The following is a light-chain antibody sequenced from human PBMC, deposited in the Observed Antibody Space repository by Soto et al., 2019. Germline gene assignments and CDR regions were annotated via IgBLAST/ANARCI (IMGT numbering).Light chain of an antibody. CDR3: SSHAGTYPGV. V-gene: IGLV2-23*01. Sequence: QSALTQPASVSGSPGQSITISCTGTSSDVVNDLLVSWYQQQPGKAPKLMIYEGTKRPSGVPDRFSGSKSGNTASLTISGLQAEDEADYYCSSHAGTYPGVFGGGTKLTVL. J-gene: IGLJ3*02. CDR2: EGT. CDR1: SSDVVNDLL.